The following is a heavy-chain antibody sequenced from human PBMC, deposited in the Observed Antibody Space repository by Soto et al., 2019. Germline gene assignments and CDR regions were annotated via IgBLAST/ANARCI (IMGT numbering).Heavy chain of an antibody. CDR3: ARSGGSAGWFDP. V-gene: IGHV4-38-2*01. CDR1: GYSITTGYY. Sequence: PSETLSLTCVVSGYSITTGYYWGWIRQPPGKGLEWIGSISHSGTTFYSSSLKSRVTISKDASKNQFSLKVNSVIAADTAVYYCARSGGSAGWFDPWGPGSLVTV. CDR2: ISHSGTT. D-gene: IGHD2-15*01. J-gene: IGHJ5*02.